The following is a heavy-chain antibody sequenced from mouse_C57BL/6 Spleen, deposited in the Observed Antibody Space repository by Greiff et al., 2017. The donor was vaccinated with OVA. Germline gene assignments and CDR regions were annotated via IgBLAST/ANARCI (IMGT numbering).Heavy chain of an antibody. CDR1: GYTFTSYW. V-gene: IGHV1-53*01. Sequence: QVQLQQPGAELVKPGASVKLSCKASGYTFTSYWMHWVKQRPGQGLEWIGNINPSNGGTNYNEKFKSKATLTVDKSSSTAYMQLSSLTSEDAAVYCWARWKLTTGYFDVWGTGTTVTVSS. J-gene: IGHJ1*03. D-gene: IGHD2-1*01. CDR3: ARWKLTTGYFDV. CDR2: INPSNGGT.